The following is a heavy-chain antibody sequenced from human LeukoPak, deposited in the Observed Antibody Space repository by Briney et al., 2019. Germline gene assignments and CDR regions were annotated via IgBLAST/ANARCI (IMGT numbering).Heavy chain of an antibody. Sequence: GGSLRLSCVASGFTFSSYWMHWVRQAPGKGLVWVSHIDTDGSVTNYADSVKGRFTISRDNAKNTLYLQMNSLRAEDTAVYYCARDAWHYGGYHDWGQGTLVTVSS. V-gene: IGHV3-74*01. CDR1: GFTFSSYW. CDR2: IDTDGSVT. CDR3: ARDAWHYGGYHD. J-gene: IGHJ4*02. D-gene: IGHD4-23*01.